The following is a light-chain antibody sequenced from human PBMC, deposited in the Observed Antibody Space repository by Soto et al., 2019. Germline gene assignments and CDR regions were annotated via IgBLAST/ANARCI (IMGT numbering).Light chain of an antibody. CDR2: SNN. Sequence: QSVLTQPPSASGTPGQRVTISCSGSRSNIGSNTVNWYQQLPGSAPKLLIYSNNQRPSGVPDRFSGSKSGTSASLAFSGLQSEHEAYYYCAAWDDSLNGFYVFGTGTKVTVL. CDR3: AAWDDSLNGFYV. V-gene: IGLV1-44*01. CDR1: RSNIGSNT. J-gene: IGLJ1*01.